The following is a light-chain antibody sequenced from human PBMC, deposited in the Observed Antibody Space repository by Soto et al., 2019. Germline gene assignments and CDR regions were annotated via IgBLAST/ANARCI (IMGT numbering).Light chain of an antibody. J-gene: IGKJ3*01. V-gene: IGKV3-11*01. Sequence: EIVLTQSPATLSLSPGERATLSCRASQSVSSYLAWYQQKPGQAPRLLIYDASNRATGIPARFSGSGSGTDFTLTISSLEPEDFSVYYCQQLSNWPPFTCCPGTKVDIK. CDR2: DAS. CDR3: QQLSNWPPFT. CDR1: QSVSSY.